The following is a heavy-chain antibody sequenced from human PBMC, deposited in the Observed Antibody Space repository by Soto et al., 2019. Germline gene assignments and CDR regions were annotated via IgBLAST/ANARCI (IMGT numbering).Heavy chain of an antibody. CDR1: GFTFSSYA. Sequence: GGSLRLSCAASGFTFSSYAMSWVRQAPGKGLEGLEWVSAISGSGGSTYYADSVKGRFTISRDNSKNTLYLQMNSLRAEDTAVYYCARDRGDSGSYDYWGQGTLVTVSS. J-gene: IGHJ4*02. V-gene: IGHV3-23*01. CDR2: ISGSGGST. CDR3: ARDRGDSGSYDY. D-gene: IGHD1-26*01.